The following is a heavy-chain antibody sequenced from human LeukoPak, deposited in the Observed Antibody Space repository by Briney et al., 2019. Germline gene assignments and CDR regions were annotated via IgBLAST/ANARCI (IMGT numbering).Heavy chain of an antibody. D-gene: IGHD2-2*01. CDR3: VPAARRSRGGPYYFDY. V-gene: IGHV3-38-3*01. CDR2: ISGGST. Sequence: GGSLRLSCAASGFTVSSNEMSWVRQAPGKGLEWVSSISGGSTYYADSRKGRFTISRDNSKNTLHLQMNSLRAEDTAVYYLVPAARRSRGGPYYFDYWGQGTLVTVSS. CDR1: GFTVSSNE. J-gene: IGHJ4*02.